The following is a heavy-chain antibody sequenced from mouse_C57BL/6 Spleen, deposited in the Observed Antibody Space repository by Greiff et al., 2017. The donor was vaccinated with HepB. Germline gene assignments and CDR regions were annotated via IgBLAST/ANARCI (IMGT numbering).Heavy chain of an antibody. CDR3: GGGLMVTTEWWYFDV. CDR1: GYAFSSSW. J-gene: IGHJ1*03. Sequence: QVQLQQSGPELVKPGASVKISCKASGYAFSSSWMNWVKQRPGKGLEWIGRIYPGDGDTNYNGKFKGKATLTADKSSSTAYMQLSSLTSEDSAVYFCGGGLMVTTEWWYFDVWGTGTTVTVSS. CDR2: IYPGDGDT. V-gene: IGHV1-82*01. D-gene: IGHD2-2*01.